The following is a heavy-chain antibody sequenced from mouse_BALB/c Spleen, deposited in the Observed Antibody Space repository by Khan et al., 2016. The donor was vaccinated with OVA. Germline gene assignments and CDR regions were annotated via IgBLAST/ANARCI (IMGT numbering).Heavy chain of an antibody. CDR3: ARAYDGYYFDS. V-gene: IGHV3-2*02. Sequence: EVQLQESGPGLVKPSQSLSLTCTVTGYSITSDYAWNWIRQLPGNKLEWMGYISYSGSTSYNPSLKSRISITRDTSKNQFFLQLNSVTTEDTATXSCARAYDGYYFDSWGQGTTLTVSS. D-gene: IGHD2-9*01. J-gene: IGHJ2*01. CDR1: GYSITSDYA. CDR2: ISYSGST.